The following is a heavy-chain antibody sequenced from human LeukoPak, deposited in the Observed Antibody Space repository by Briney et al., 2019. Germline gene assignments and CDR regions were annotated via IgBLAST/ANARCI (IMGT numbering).Heavy chain of an antibody. CDR3: ARRDPFDY. CDR2: ISSDSGTL. J-gene: IGHJ4*02. V-gene: IGHV3-48*02. CDR1: RFTFSAYH. Sequence: GGSLRLSCASSRFTFSAYHMNWVRQAPGKGLEWISFISSDSGTLYYADSVKGRFTISRDNAANSLYLQMKNLRDEDTAVYYCARRDPFDYWGQGTMVTVSS.